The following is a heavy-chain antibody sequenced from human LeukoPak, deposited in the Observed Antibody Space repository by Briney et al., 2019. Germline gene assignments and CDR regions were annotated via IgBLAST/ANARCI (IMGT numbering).Heavy chain of an antibody. CDR2: IYSSGST. CDR1: GGSISSYY. CDR3: AREVRSSGYSLDY. D-gene: IGHD3-22*01. J-gene: IGHJ4*02. V-gene: IGHV4-4*07. Sequence: SETLSLTCTVSGGSISSYYWSWIRQPAGKGLEWIGRIYSSGSTDYNPSLKSRVTMSVDTSKNQFSLKLRSVTAADTAVYYCAREVRSSGYSLDYWGQGTLVTVSS.